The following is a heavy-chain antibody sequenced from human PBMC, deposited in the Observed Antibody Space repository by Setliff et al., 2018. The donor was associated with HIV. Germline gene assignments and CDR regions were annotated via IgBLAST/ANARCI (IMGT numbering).Heavy chain of an antibody. D-gene: IGHD3-22*01. V-gene: IGHV1-69*10. CDR2: IIPILGIA. J-gene: IGHJ3*02. CDR1: GGTFSSYA. CDR3: ARDPMIVSPHDAFDI. Sequence: SVKVSCKASGGTFSSYAISWVRQAPGQGLEWMGGIIPILGIANYAQKFQGRVTITADKSTSTAYMELSSLRSEDTAVYYCARDPMIVSPHDAFDIWGQGTMVTVSS.